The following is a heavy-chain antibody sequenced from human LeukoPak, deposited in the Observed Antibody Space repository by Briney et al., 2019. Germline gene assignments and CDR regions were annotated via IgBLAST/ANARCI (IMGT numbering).Heavy chain of an antibody. V-gene: IGHV6-1*01. J-gene: IGHJ5*02. CDR1: GDSVSSNSAA. Sequence: SQTLSLTCAISGDSVSSNSAAWNWIRQSPSRGLEWLGRTYYRSKWYNDYAVSVKSRITINPDTSKSQFSLQLNSVTPEDTAVYYCARAPNVDTAMVIENWFDPWGQGTLVTVSS. CDR2: TYYRSKWYN. D-gene: IGHD5-18*01. CDR3: ARAPNVDTAMVIENWFDP.